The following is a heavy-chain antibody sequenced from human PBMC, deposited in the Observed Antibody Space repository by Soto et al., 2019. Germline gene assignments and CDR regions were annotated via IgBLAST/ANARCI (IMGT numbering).Heavy chain of an antibody. CDR1: GYTFTSYG. J-gene: IGHJ3*02. D-gene: IGHD3-22*01. Sequence: QVQLVQSGAEVKKPGASVKVSCKASGYTFTSYGISWVRQAPGQGLEWMGWISAYNGNTNYAQKLQGRVTMTTDTSTRTAYMELRSLRSDDTVVYYCARWRIDYYDSNGYDDAFNIWGQGTMVTVS. CDR3: ARWRIDYYDSNGYDDAFNI. V-gene: IGHV1-18*04. CDR2: ISAYNGNT.